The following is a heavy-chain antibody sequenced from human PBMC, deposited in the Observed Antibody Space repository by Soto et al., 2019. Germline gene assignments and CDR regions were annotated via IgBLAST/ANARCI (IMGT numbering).Heavy chain of an antibody. Sequence: QVQLQESGPGLVKPSETLSLTCTVSGGSISSYYWSWIRQPPGKGLEWIGYIYYSGSTNYNPSLKSRVTISVDTSKNQFSLKLSSVTAADTAVYYCARGYHCSGGSCRPGYYYYYGMDVWGQGTTVTVSS. CDR3: ARGYHCSGGSCRPGYYYYYGMDV. CDR2: IYYSGST. CDR1: GGSISSYY. J-gene: IGHJ6*02. D-gene: IGHD2-15*01. V-gene: IGHV4-59*01.